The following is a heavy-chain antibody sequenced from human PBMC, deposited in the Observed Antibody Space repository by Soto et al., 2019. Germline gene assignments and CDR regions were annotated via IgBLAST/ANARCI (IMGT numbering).Heavy chain of an antibody. J-gene: IGHJ5*02. V-gene: IGHV3-23*01. CDR1: GFTFSSYA. CDR3: AKDYGDYVLNWFDP. CDR2: ISGSGGST. Sequence: PGGSLRLSCAASGFTFSSYAMGWVRQAPGKGLEWVSAISGSGGSTYYADSVKGRFTISRDNSKNTLYLQMNSLRAEDTAVYYCAKDYGDYVLNWFDPWGQGTLVTVSS. D-gene: IGHD4-17*01.